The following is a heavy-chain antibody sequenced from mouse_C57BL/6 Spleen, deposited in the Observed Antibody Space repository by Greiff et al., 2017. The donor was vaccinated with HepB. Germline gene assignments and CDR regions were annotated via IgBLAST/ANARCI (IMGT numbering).Heavy chain of an antibody. CDR2: IYPGDGDT. D-gene: IGHD6-1*01. V-gene: IGHV1-80*01. Sequence: VQLQQSGAELVKPGASVKISCKASGYAFSSYWMNWVKQRPGKGLEWIGQIYPGDGDTNYNGKFKGKATLTADKSSSTAYMQLSSLTSEDSAVYFGARVRQPGWYVDVWGKGTTVTVSA. CDR1: GYAFSSYW. J-gene: IGHJ1*03. CDR3: ARVRQPGWYVDV.